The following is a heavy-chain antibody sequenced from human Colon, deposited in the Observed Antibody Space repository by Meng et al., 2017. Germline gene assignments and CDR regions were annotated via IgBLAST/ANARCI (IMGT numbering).Heavy chain of an antibody. Sequence: QLQLQGSGQGLVKPSETLSLTCAVSGGSISRSDWWSWVRQPPGKGLEWIGETSHSGSTNYSPSLKSRVTISLDKSKNQLSLKLNSVTAADTAVYYCASSDYYRSDYWGQGTLVTVSS. CDR3: ASSDYYRSDY. CDR1: GGSISRSDW. CDR2: TSHSGST. J-gene: IGHJ4*02. V-gene: IGHV4-4*02. D-gene: IGHD3-22*01.